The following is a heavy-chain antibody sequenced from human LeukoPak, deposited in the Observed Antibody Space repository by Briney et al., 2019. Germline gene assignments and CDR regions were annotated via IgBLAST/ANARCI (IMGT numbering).Heavy chain of an antibody. CDR3: ASGSYFYSAFDI. CDR1: GASFSAYY. J-gene: IGHJ3*02. CDR2: IYYSGST. Sequence: PSETLSLTCAVYGASFSAYYWCWIRQPPGKGLEWIGYIYYSGSTNYNPSLKSRVTISVDTSKNQFSLKLSSVTAADTAVYYCASGSYFYSAFDIWGQGTMVTVSS. D-gene: IGHD1-26*01. V-gene: IGHV4-59*08.